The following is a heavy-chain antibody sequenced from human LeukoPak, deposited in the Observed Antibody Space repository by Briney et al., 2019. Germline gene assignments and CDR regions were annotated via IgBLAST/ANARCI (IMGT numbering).Heavy chain of an antibody. Sequence: SETLSLTCTVSGGSISSYYWSWIRQPPGKGLEWIGYIYYSGSTNYNPSLKSRVTISVDTSKNQFSLKLSSVTAADTAVYYCARANTVTGPYYYYGMDDWGQGTTVTVSS. CDR2: IYYSGST. CDR3: ARANTVTGPYYYYGMDD. V-gene: IGHV4-59*08. D-gene: IGHD4-4*01. J-gene: IGHJ6*02. CDR1: GGSISSYY.